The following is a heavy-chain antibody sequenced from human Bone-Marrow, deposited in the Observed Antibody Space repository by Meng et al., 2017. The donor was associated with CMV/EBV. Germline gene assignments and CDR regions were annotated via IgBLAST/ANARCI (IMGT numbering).Heavy chain of an antibody. CDR3: ARGLTVLDY. CDR1: GVSIRNYY. D-gene: IGHD4-17*01. Sequence: PSLTCTVSGVSIRNYYWSWLRQSAGKGLEWIGRIYTTESTNYNPSLRSRVTMSVDTSKKQFSLRLSSVTAADTAVYYCARGLTVLDYWGQGTLVTVSS. J-gene: IGHJ4*02. CDR2: IYTTEST. V-gene: IGHV4-4*07.